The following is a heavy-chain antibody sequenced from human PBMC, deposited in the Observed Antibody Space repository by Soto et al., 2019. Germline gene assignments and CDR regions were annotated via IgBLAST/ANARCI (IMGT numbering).Heavy chain of an antibody. J-gene: IGHJ4*02. CDR2: IYYRGNT. D-gene: IGHD3-9*01. CDR1: GDSINSDKYY. Sequence: QLQLQESGPGLVKPSETLSLTCSVSGDSINSDKYYWGWIRQPPGKGLEWIGSIYYRGNTYYTPSLLTRVTISRDKSKSQFSLKLNSVTAADSAVYFCARLEGLATISYYFDFWGQGALVTVSS. V-gene: IGHV4-39*01. CDR3: ARLEGLATISYYFDF.